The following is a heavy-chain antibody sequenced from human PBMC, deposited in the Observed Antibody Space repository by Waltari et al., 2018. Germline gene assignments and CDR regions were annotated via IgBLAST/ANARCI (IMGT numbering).Heavy chain of an antibody. Sequence: QVQLQESGPGLVKPSQTLSLTCTVSGGSISRGGYYWSWIRQHPGKGLEWIGYTYYSGSTYYNPSLKSRVTISVDTSKNQFSLKLSSVTAADTAVYYCARVIAAAFDAFDIWGQGTMVTVSS. CDR2: TYYSGST. CDR3: ARVIAAAFDAFDI. V-gene: IGHV4-31*03. CDR1: GGSISRGGYY. D-gene: IGHD6-13*01. J-gene: IGHJ3*02.